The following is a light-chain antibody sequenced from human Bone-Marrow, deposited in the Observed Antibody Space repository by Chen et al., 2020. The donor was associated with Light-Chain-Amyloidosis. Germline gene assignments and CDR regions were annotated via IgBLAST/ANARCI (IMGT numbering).Light chain of an antibody. CDR3: SSFTNTNTLV. CDR1: SSDVGGDNH. Sequence: QSALTQPASVSGSPGQSITISCTGTSSDVGGDNHVSWYQQHPDKAPKLMIYEVTNRPSWVPYPFSCSKSENTASLTISGPQTEGEADYFCSSFTNTNTLVFGSGTRVTVL. J-gene: IGLJ1*01. V-gene: IGLV2-14*01. CDR2: EVT.